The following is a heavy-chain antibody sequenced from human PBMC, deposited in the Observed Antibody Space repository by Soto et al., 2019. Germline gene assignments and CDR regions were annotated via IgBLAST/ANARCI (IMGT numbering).Heavy chain of an antibody. CDR2: IKQDGSEK. D-gene: IGHD1-26*01. CDR3: ARASGRPPDDAFDI. V-gene: IGHV3-7*01. Sequence: EVQLVESGGGLVQPGGSLRLSCAASGFTFSSYWMSWVRQAPGKGLEWVANIKQDGSEKYYVDSVKGRFTISRDNAKNSLYLQMNSLRAEDTAVYYCARASGRPPDDAFDIWGQGTMVTVSS. J-gene: IGHJ3*02. CDR1: GFTFSSYW.